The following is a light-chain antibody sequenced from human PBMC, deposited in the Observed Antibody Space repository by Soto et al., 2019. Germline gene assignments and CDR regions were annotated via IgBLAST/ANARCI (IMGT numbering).Light chain of an antibody. J-gene: IGLJ1*01. CDR3: SSYAGTNRV. V-gene: IGLV2-8*01. CDR2: EVS. Sequence: QSALTQPPSASGSPGQSVTISCTGTSSDVGGYNSVSWFQQHPGKAPQLMIYEVSKRPSGVPDRFSGSKSGNTASLTVSGLQAEDEADYYCSSYAGTNRVFGTGTKPTVL. CDR1: SSDVGGYNS.